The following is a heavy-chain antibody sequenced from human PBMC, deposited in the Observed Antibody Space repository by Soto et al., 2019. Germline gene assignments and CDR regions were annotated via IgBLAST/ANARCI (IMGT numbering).Heavy chain of an antibody. CDR3: ATKPYWHYWYFDH. CDR2: ISWSGVNE. Sequence: EVQLVESGGSVIRPGVSLRLSCAASGFAFQNHAMQWVRQVPGKGLEWVAGISWSGVNEGYADSVKGRFTISRDNGDNSLYLEINNLGGEDTAFYHSATKPYWHYWYFDHWGRGTLVTVSS. V-gene: IGHV3-20*01. J-gene: IGHJ2*01. D-gene: IGHD2-8*02. CDR1: GFAFQNHA.